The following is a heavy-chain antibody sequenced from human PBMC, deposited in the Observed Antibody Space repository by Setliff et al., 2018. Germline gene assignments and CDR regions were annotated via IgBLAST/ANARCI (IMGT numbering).Heavy chain of an antibody. CDR1: GYTFTSYE. CDR3: ATVVRGGTSRTSYYYYYMDV. CDR2: MNPNSGAT. V-gene: IGHV1-8*02. J-gene: IGHJ6*03. Sequence: ASVKVSCKTSGYTFTSYEINWVRQSTGQGPEWMGRMNPNSGATRYAQKFQGRLTMTRNTSISTAYMELSSLRSDDTGVYYCATVVRGGTSRTSYYYYYMDVWGKGTTVTVSS. D-gene: IGHD1-26*01.